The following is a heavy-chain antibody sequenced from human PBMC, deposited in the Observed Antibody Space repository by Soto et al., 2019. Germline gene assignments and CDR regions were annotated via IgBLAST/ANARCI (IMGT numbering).Heavy chain of an antibody. D-gene: IGHD2-15*01. CDR1: GYSFSSYW. CDR2: IYPGDSDT. J-gene: IGHJ5*02. CDR3: ARLVGPSGRTLNWFDP. V-gene: IGHV5-51*01. Sequence: GESLKISCKGFGYSFSSYWIGWVRQMPGKGLEWMGIIYPGDSDTRYSPSFQGQVTISADKSISTAYLQWSSLKASDTAMYYCARLVGPSGRTLNWFDPWGQGTLVTVSS.